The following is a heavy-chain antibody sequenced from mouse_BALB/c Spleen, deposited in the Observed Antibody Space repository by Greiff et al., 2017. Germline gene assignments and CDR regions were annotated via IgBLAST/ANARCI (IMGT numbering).Heavy chain of an antibody. D-gene: IGHD2-14*01. CDR1: GYSFTGYT. CDR3: ASGKIDRFYFDY. Sequence: EVKVVESGPELVKPGASMKISCKASGYSFTGYTMNWVKQSHGKNLEWIGLINPYNGGTSYNQKFKGKATLTVDKSSSTAYMELLSLTSEDSAVYYCASGKIDRFYFDYWGQGTTLTVSS. J-gene: IGHJ2*01. CDR2: INPYNGGT. V-gene: IGHV1-18*01.